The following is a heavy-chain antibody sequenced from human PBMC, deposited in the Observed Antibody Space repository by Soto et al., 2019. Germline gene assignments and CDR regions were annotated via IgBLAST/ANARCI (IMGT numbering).Heavy chain of an antibody. CDR1: GFTFSNYG. CDR2: ISGSGCAT. CDR3: AKPSNGWWDY. D-gene: IGHD6-19*01. V-gene: IGHV3-23*01. Sequence: EVQLLESGGGLVQPGGSLRLSCAASGFTFSNYGMSWVRQAPGKGLEWVSAISGSGCATYYADSVKGRFTISRDNSKNTLYLQMNSLRAEDTAVYYCAKPSNGWWDYWGQGTLVTVSS. J-gene: IGHJ4*02.